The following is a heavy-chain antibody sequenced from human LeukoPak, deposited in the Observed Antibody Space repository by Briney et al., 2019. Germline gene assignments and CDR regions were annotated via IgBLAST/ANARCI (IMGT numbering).Heavy chain of an antibody. CDR2: IYTSGST. D-gene: IGHD6-19*01. CDR3: ARVRYRSDYYYYYYMDV. J-gene: IGHJ6*03. Sequence: SETLSLTCTVSGGSISGYYWSWIRQPAGKGLEWIGRIYTSGSTNYNPSLKSRVTMSVDTSKNQFSLKLSSVTAADTAVYYCARVRYRSDYYYYYYMDVWGKGTTVTISS. CDR1: GGSISGYY. V-gene: IGHV4-4*07.